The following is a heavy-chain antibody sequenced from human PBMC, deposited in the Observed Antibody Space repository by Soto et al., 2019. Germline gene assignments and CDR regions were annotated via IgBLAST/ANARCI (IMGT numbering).Heavy chain of an antibody. V-gene: IGHV3-66*02. CDR3: ARDFPLYGAFDI. D-gene: IGHD2-8*01. CDR1: GFTVSSNY. J-gene: IGHJ3*02. CDR2: IYSGGST. Sequence: GESLKISCAASGFTVSSNYMSWVRQAPGKGLEWVSVIYSGGSTYYADSVKGRFTISRDNSKNTLYLQMNSLRAEDTAVYYCARDFPLYGAFDIWGQGTMVTVSS.